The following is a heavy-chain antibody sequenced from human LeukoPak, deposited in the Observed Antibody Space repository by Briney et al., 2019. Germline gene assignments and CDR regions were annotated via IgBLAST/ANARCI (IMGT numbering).Heavy chain of an antibody. D-gene: IGHD3-3*01. CDR1: GFTVSSNY. J-gene: IGHJ3*02. CDR3: AKSYYDFWSGPNAFDI. CDR2: IKQDGSEK. Sequence: GGSLRLSCAASGFTVSSNYMSWVRQAPGKGLEWVANIKQDGSEKYYVDSVKGRFTISRDNSKNTLYLQMNSLRAEDTAVYYCAKSYYDFWSGPNAFDIWGQGTMVTVSS. V-gene: IGHV3-7*03.